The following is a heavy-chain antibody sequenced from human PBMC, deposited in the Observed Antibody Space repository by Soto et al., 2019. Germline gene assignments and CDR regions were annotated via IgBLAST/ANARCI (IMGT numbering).Heavy chain of an antibody. CDR2: IFSNYEK. D-gene: IGHD3-3*01. Sequence: QVTLKESGPVLVKPTETLTLTCTVSGFSLSNARMGVSGIRQPPGKALEWLAHIFSNYEKSHSTSLKSRLTISKDTSKSQVVLTMTNMDPVDTATYYCAGYYDFWSGFGGNYYYYMDVWGKGTTVPVSS. J-gene: IGHJ6*03. CDR1: GFSLSNARMG. V-gene: IGHV2-26*01. CDR3: AGYYDFWSGFGGNYYYYMDV.